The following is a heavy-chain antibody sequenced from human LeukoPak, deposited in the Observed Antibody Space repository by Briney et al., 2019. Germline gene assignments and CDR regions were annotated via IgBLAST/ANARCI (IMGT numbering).Heavy chain of an antibody. J-gene: IGHJ6*02. V-gene: IGHV4-39*02. Sequence: SETLSLTCTVSGGSLSSSSYYWGWIRQPPGKGLEWIGSIYYSGSTYYNPSLKSRVTISVDTSKNQFSLKLSSVTAADTAVYYCARDRERYGMDVWGQGTTVTVSS. CDR1: GGSLSSSSYY. D-gene: IGHD1-1*01. CDR3: ARDRERYGMDV. CDR2: IYYSGST.